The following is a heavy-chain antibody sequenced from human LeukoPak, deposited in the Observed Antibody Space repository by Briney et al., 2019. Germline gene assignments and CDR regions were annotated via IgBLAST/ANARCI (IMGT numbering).Heavy chain of an antibody. J-gene: IGHJ5*02. Sequence: SETLSLTCTVSGGSISSSSYYWGWIRQPPGKGLEWIGYIYYSGSTNYNPSLKSRVTISVDTSKNQFSLKLSSVTAADTAVYYCARFPPYYGSGSYYGSWFDPWGQGTLVTVSS. CDR3: ARFPPYYGSGSYYGSWFDP. V-gene: IGHV4-61*05. CDR2: IYYSGST. CDR1: GGSISSSSYY. D-gene: IGHD3-10*01.